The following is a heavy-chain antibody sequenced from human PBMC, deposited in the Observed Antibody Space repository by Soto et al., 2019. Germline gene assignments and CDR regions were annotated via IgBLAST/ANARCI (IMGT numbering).Heavy chain of an antibody. CDR2: INHSGST. CDR3: ATLINIGSSWYGVGGFDP. J-gene: IGHJ5*02. CDR1: GGSFSGYY. D-gene: IGHD6-13*01. V-gene: IGHV4-34*01. Sequence: QVQLQQWGAGLLKPSETLSLTCAVYGGSFSGYYWSWIRQPPGKGLEWIGEINHSGSTNYNPSLKSRVTITVDTSKIQFSLKLSSVTAADTAVYYCATLINIGSSWYGVGGFDPWGQGTLVTVSS.